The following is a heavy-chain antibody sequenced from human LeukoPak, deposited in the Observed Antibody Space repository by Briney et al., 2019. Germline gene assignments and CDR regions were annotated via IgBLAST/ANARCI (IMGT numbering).Heavy chain of an antibody. V-gene: IGHV4-59*01. CDR3: ARSDYYDSPDV. CDR1: GGSISSYY. Sequence: SETLSLTCTVSGGSISSYYWSWIRQPPGKGLEWIGYIYYSGSTNYNPSLKSRVTISVDTSKNQFSLKLSSVTAADTAVYYCARSDYYDSPDVWGQGTTVTVSS. CDR2: IYYSGST. D-gene: IGHD3-22*01. J-gene: IGHJ6*02.